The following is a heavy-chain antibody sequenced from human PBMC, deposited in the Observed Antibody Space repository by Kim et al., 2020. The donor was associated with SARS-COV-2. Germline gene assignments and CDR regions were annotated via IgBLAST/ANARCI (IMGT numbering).Heavy chain of an antibody. V-gene: IGHV3-30-3*01. CDR1: GFTFSSYA. Sequence: GGSLRLSCAASGFTFSSYAMHWVRQAPGKGLEWVAVISYDGSNKYYADSVKGRFTISRDNSKNTLYLQMNSLRAEDTAVYYCARDGSRITIFGVVMGGMDVWGQGTTVTVSS. CDR3: ARDGSRITIFGVVMGGMDV. D-gene: IGHD3-3*01. CDR2: ISYDGSNK. J-gene: IGHJ6*01.